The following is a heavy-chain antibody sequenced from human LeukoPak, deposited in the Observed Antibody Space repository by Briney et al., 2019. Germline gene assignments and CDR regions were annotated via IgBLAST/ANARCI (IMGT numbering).Heavy chain of an antibody. D-gene: IGHD6-13*01. CDR2: IYYSGST. V-gene: IGHV4-39*01. CDR1: GGSISSSSYY. CDR3: ARTAAAGGGLDYFDY. J-gene: IGHJ4*02. Sequence: PSETLSLTCTVSGGSISSSSYYWGWIRQPPGKGLEWIGSIYYSGSTYYNPSLKSRATISLDTSKNRFSLKLSSVTAADTAVYYCARTAAAGGGLDYFDYWGQGTLVTVSS.